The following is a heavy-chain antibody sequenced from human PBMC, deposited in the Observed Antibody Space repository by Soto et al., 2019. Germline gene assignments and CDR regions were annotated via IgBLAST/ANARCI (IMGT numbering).Heavy chain of an antibody. CDR1: GSSIISSSHY. CDR2: IYYSGST. J-gene: IGHJ4*02. Sequence: SATRSLTRTVSGSSIISSSHYWAWIRQPPGKGLEWIGSIYYSGSTYYNPSLKSRVTISVDTSKNQFSLKLSSVTAADTAVYYCARRGSSGWVDYWGQGTLVTVS. D-gene: IGHD6-19*01. CDR3: ARRGSSGWVDY. V-gene: IGHV4-39*01.